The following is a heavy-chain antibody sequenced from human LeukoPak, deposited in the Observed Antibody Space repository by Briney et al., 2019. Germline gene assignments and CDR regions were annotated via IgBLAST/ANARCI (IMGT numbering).Heavy chain of an antibody. Sequence: PSETLSLTCTVSGGSLRRYYWSWIRQPPGTGLKWIGYIYYSGSTNVDRSLKSRWTLFLETPRNQFSLEVSSVIAADTAVYYCARLQSANRDVFYYTGGFYYMDVWGKGTTVTVSS. CDR3: ARLQSANRDVFYYTGGFYYMDV. V-gene: IGHV4-59*08. CDR1: GGSLRRYY. J-gene: IGHJ6*03. CDR2: IYYSGST. D-gene: IGHD3-22*01.